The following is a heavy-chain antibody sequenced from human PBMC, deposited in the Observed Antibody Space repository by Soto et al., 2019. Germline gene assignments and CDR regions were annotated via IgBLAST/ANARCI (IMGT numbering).Heavy chain of an antibody. CDR1: GFTFSSSG. J-gene: IGHJ6*02. D-gene: IGHD6-6*01. CDR2: ISYDGSNK. Sequence: QVQLVESGGGVVQPGRSLRLSCAASGFTFSSSGMHWVRQAPGKGLEWVAVISYDGSNKYYADSVKGRFTISRDNSKNTLYLQMNSLRAEDTAVYYCAKGSSSSLAGRYGMDVWGQGTTVTVSS. V-gene: IGHV3-30*18. CDR3: AKGSSSSLAGRYGMDV.